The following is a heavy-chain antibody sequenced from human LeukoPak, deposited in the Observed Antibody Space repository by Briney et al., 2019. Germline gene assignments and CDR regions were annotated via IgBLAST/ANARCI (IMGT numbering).Heavy chain of an antibody. CDR3: ARYSGSYYYGMDV. V-gene: IGHV3-74*01. D-gene: IGHD1-26*01. CDR1: GFTFSSYW. CDR2: INSDGSST. J-gene: IGHJ6*02. Sequence: GGSLRLSCAASGFTFSSYWMHWVRRAPGKGLVWVSLINSDGSSTSYADSVKGRFTISRDNAKNTLYLQMNSLRAEDTAVYYCARYSGSYYYGMDVWGQGTTVTVSS.